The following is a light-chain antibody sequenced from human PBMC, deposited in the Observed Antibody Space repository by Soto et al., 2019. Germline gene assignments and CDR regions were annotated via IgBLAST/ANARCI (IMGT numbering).Light chain of an antibody. CDR3: QQYNSYSYT. V-gene: IGKV1-5*01. CDR2: DAS. J-gene: IGKJ2*01. CDR1: QSISSW. Sequence: DIQMTQSPSTLSASVGDRVTITCRASQSISSWLAWYQQKPGKAPKLLIYDASSLESGVPSRLSGSGYGTEFTLTISSLQPDDFATYYCQQYNSYSYTFGQGTKLEIK.